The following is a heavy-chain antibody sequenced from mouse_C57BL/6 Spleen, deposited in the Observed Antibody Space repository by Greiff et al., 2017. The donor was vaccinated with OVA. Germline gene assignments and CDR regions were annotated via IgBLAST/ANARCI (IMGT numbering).Heavy chain of an antibody. CDR2: IDPEDGDT. CDR3: THYYYAMDY. J-gene: IGHJ4*01. Sequence: VQLQQPGAELVKPGASVKLSCKASGYTFTSYYMHWVKQRPEQGLEWIGRIDPEDGDTEYAPKFQGKATMTADTSSNTAYLQLSSLTSEDTAVYYCTHYYYAMDYWGQGTSVTVSS. CDR1: GYTFTSYY. V-gene: IGHV14-1*01.